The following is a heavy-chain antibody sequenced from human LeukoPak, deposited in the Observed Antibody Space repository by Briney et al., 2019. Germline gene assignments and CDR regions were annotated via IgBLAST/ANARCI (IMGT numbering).Heavy chain of an antibody. J-gene: IGHJ4*02. V-gene: IGHV1-24*01. CDR3: ARLHPRYDSSGYYYDGSYYFDY. D-gene: IGHD3-22*01. CDR2: FDPEDGET. CDR1: GYTLTELS. Sequence: ASVKVSCKVSGYTLTELSMHWVRQAPGKGLEWMGGFDPEDGETIYAQKFQGRVTMTEDTSTDTAYMELSSLRSEDTAVYYCARLHPRYDSSGYYYDGSYYFDYWGQGTLVTVSS.